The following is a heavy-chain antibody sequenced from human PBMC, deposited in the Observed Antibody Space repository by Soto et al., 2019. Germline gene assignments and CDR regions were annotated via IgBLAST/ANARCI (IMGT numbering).Heavy chain of an antibody. CDR2: INWNSGSI. Sequence: GGSLRLSCAASGFTFDDYAMHWVRQVPGKGLEWVSGINWNSGSIGYGDSVKGRFAISRDNAKNPLHLQMNSLSAEDTAFYYCVRDESINWYSGHFRHWGQGTLVTVSS. CDR1: GFTFDDYA. CDR3: VRDESINWYSGHFRH. D-gene: IGHD6-13*01. J-gene: IGHJ1*01. V-gene: IGHV3-9*01.